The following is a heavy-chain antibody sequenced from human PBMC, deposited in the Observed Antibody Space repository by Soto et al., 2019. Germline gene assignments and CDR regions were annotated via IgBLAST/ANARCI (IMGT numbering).Heavy chain of an antibody. J-gene: IGHJ3*02. CDR3: ATEAWEKLLPRRAFDI. CDR2: ISYDGSNK. Sequence: PGGSLRLSCAASGFTFSSYGMHWVRQAPGKGLEWVAVISYDGSNKYYADSVKGRFTISRDNSKNTLYLQMNSLRAEDTAVYYCATEAWEKLLPRRAFDIWGQGTMVTV. CDR1: GFTFSSYG. D-gene: IGHD2-15*01. V-gene: IGHV3-30*03.